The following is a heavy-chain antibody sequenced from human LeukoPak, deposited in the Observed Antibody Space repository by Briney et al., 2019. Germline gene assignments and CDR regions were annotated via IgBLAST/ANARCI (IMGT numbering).Heavy chain of an antibody. CDR3: ARGSGSSSPYDY. Sequence: SETLSLTCTVSGGSISSYYWSWIRQPPGKGLEWIGYIYYSGSTNYNPSLKSRVTISVDTSKNQFSLKLSSVTAADTAVYYCARGSGSSSPYDYWGQGTLVTVSS. V-gene: IGHV4-59*08. J-gene: IGHJ4*02. CDR2: IYYSGST. CDR1: GGSISSYY. D-gene: IGHD6-6*01.